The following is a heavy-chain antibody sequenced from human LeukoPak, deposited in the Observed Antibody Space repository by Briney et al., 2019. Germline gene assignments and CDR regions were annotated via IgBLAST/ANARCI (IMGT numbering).Heavy chain of an antibody. J-gene: IGHJ4*02. V-gene: IGHV3-23*01. CDR2: ISGSGGST. CDR1: GFTFSSYA. CDR3: AKGTINYGSYYIPTSEEFDY. Sequence: GGSLRLSCAASGFTFSSYAMSWVRQAPGKGLEWVSAISGSGGSTYYADSVKGRFTISRDNSKNTLYLQMNSLRAEDTAVYYCAKGTINYGSYYIPTSEEFDYWGQGTLVTVSS. D-gene: IGHD1-26*01.